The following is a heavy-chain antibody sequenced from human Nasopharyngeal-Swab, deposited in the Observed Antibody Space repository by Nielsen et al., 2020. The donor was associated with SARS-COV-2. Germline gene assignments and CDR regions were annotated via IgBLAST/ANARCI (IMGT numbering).Heavy chain of an antibody. V-gene: IGHV3-30*03. CDR3: ARDLRYYYDSSGYPDV. D-gene: IGHD3-22*01. CDR2: ISYDGSNN. Sequence: LKISCAASGFTFSNYGMHWLRQAPDKGLEWVAVISYDGSNNYYADSVQGRFTISRDNSKNTLYLQMNSLRAEDTAVYYCARDLRYYYDSSGYPDVWGKGTTVTVSS. CDR1: GFTFSNYG. J-gene: IGHJ6*04.